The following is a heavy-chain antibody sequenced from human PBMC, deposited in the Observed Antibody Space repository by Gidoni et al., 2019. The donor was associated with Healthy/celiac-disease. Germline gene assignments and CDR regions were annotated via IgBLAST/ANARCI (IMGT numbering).Heavy chain of an antibody. D-gene: IGHD6-19*01. V-gene: IGHV3-9*01. J-gene: IGHJ2*01. Sequence: EVQLVESGGGLVQPGRSLRLSCAASGFTFDAYAMHWVRQAPGKGLEWVSGISWNSGSIGYADSVKGRFTISRDNAKNSLYLQMNSLRAEDTALYYCAKDRGYGGWQENWYFDLWGRGTLVTVSS. CDR1: GFTFDAYA. CDR2: ISWNSGSI. CDR3: AKDRGYGGWQENWYFDL.